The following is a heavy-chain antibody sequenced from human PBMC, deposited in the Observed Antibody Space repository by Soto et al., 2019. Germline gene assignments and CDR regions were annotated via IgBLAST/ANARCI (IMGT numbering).Heavy chain of an antibody. CDR3: TTPVEYCSSTSCYRDYYYYMDV. V-gene: IGHV3-73*01. CDR2: IRSKANSYAT. J-gene: IGHJ6*03. D-gene: IGHD2-2*01. Sequence: GGSLRLSCAASGFTFSVSAMHWVRQASGKGLEWVGRIRSKANSYATAYAASVKGRFTISRDDSKNTAFLQMNSLKTEGTAVYYCTTPVEYCSSTSCYRDYYYYMDVWGKGTTVTVSS. CDR1: GFTFSVSA.